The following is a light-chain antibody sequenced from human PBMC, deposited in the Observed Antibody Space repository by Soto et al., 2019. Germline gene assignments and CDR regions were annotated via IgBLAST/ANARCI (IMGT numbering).Light chain of an antibody. V-gene: IGKV1-5*03. CDR1: LSISSW. CDR3: QQYDRFPYS. J-gene: IGKJ2*01. Sequence: DIQMTQSPPTLSAYVGDTVSITCRASLSISSWLAWYQQKPGKAPKILIYEASNLKSDVPSRFSGSGSGTDFTLTINGLQPDDFATYYCQQYDRFPYSFGPGTRLEIK. CDR2: EAS.